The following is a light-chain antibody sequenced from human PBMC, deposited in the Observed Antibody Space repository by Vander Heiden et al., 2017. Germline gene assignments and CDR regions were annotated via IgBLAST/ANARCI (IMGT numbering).Light chain of an antibody. CDR2: AAS. V-gene: IGKV1-6*01. CDR3: RQDDNYPWT. CDR1: QGIRSD. J-gene: IGKJ1*01. Sequence: AVQMTQSPSSLSASVGDRVTITCRASQGIRSDLSWYQQKPGKAPKLLIYAASSLQSAVPSRFSGSGSGTDFTLTISSLQSEDFATYYCRQDDNYPWTFGQGTKVETK.